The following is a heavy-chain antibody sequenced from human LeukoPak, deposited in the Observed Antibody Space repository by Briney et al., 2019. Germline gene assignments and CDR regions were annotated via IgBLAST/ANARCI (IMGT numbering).Heavy chain of an antibody. J-gene: IGHJ2*01. CDR1: GVSLSTTSYY. CDR3: ASLPPNQEADTTWYFDL. D-gene: IGHD1-1*01. CDR2: MLYRGST. Sequence: SESLSHTCTVPGVSLSTTSYYWGWIRQTPGKGLEWIGSMLYRGSTYYSPSLRSRVIISVDTSKNQFSLKLNSVTAADTAVYYSASLPPNQEADTTWYFDLWGRGTLVTVSS. V-gene: IGHV4-39*01.